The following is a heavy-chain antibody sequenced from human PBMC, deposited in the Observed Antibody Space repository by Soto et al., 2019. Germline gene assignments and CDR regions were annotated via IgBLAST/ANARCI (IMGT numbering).Heavy chain of an antibody. CDR1: GYTFTSYG. V-gene: IGHV1-18*01. J-gene: IGHJ6*03. CDR3: ARASSSSSDGNYYYYMDV. D-gene: IGHD6-6*01. Sequence: ASVKVSCKASGYTFTSYGISWVRQAPGQGLEWMGWISAYNGNTNYAQKLQGRVTMTRDTSTSTVYMELSSLRSEDTAVYYCARASSSSSDGNYYYYMDVWGKGTTVTVSS. CDR2: ISAYNGNT.